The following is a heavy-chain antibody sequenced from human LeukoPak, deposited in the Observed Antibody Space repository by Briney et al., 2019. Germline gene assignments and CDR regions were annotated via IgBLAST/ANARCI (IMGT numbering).Heavy chain of an antibody. CDR2: IHTSGGT. CDR3: ARVGGYSSSSGVYFDY. J-gene: IGHJ4*02. CDR1: GGSISGWY. V-gene: IGHV4-4*07. Sequence: PSETLSLTCTVSGGSISGWYWSWIRQPPGKGLEWIGRIHTSGGTNYNPSLKSRVTMSVDTSKNQFSLKLSSVTAADTAVYYCARVGGYSSSSGVYFDYWGQGTLVTVSS. D-gene: IGHD6-6*01.